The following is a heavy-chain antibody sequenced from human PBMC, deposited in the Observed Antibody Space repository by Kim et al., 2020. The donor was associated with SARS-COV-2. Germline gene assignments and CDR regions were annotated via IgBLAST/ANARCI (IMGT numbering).Heavy chain of an antibody. V-gene: IGHV4-39*01. Sequence: SETLSLTCTVSGGSISSGDYFWGWIRQPPGMGLEYIGSLSHSGSTFYNPSLKSRVTMSVDTSNNQFSLKLTSVTAADTAVYFCGRGSPYTSWGQGPSSPSPQ. CDR1: GGSISSGDYF. CDR3: GRGSPYTS. J-gene: IGHJ5*02. CDR2: LSHSGST. D-gene: IGHD3-16*01.